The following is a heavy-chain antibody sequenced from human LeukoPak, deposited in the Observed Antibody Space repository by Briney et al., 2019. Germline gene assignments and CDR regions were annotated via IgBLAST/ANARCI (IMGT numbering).Heavy chain of an antibody. J-gene: IGHJ4*02. CDR3: ARERRGSSWYYFDY. CDR1: GFTFRTYA. V-gene: IGHV3-64*01. D-gene: IGHD6-13*01. Sequence: PGGSLRLSCAASGFTFRTYAMQWVRQAPEKRPEYVSGISGNGGNTYYANSVEGRFTISRDNSKNTLYLQMNSLRAEDTAVYYCARERRGSSWYYFDYWGQGTLVTVSS. CDR2: ISGNGGNT.